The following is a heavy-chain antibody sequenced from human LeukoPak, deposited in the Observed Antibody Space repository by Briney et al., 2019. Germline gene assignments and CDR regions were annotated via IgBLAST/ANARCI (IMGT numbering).Heavy chain of an antibody. CDR1: GYTFTSYY. Sequence: SVTLSCKASGYTFTSYYMHWVRLAPGQGLEWMGWINPNSVGTNYANKFPGRVTMTRDMSISTAYMELTRLRSDDTAVYYCAPHNSGFSPYFDYWGQG. CDR2: INPNSVGT. J-gene: IGHJ4*02. V-gene: IGHV1-2*07. D-gene: IGHD3-22*01. CDR3: APHNSGFSPYFDY.